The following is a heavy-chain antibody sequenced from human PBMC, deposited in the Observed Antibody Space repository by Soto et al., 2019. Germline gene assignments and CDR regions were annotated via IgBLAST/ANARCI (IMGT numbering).Heavy chain of an antibody. CDR2: INHSGST. Sequence: PSETLSLTCAVYGGSFSGYYWTWIRQPPGTGLEWIGEINHSGSTNYNPSLKSRVTISVDTSKNQFSLKLTSVTAADTAVYYCAKNKITGLFDYWGQGTLVTVSS. CDR1: GGSFSGYY. CDR3: AKNKITGLFDY. D-gene: IGHD2-8*02. V-gene: IGHV4-34*01. J-gene: IGHJ4*02.